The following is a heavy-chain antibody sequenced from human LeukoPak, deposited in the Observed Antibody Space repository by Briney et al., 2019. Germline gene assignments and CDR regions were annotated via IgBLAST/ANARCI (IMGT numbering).Heavy chain of an antibody. CDR3: AKDGQRELLRGGWFDP. J-gene: IGHJ5*02. V-gene: IGHV3-30*18. CDR2: ISYDGSNK. D-gene: IGHD1-26*01. CDR1: GFTFSSYG. Sequence: PGGSLRLSCAASGFTFSSYGMHWVRQAPGKGLEWVAVISYDGSNKYYADSVKGRFTISRDNSKNTLYLQMNSLRAEDTAVYYCAKDGQRELLRGGWFDPWGQGTLVTVSS.